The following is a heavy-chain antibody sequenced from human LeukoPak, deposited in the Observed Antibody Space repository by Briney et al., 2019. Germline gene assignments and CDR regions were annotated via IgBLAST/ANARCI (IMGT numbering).Heavy chain of an antibody. D-gene: IGHD5-24*01. CDR2: IYYSGST. CDR1: GGSISSGGYY. CDR3: ARDLRGLDAFDI. Sequence: SQTLSLTCTVSGGSISSGGYYWSWIRQHPGKGLEWIGYIYYSGSTYYNPSLKSRVTISVDTSKNQFSLKLSSVTAADTAAYYCARDLRGLDAFDIWGQGTMVTVSS. V-gene: IGHV4-31*03. J-gene: IGHJ3*02.